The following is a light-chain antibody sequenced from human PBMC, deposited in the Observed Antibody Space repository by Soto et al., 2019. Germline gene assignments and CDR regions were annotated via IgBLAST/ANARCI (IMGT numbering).Light chain of an antibody. CDR2: DAS. V-gene: IGKV1-5*01. Sequence: DIQMTQSPSTLSASVGARVTITCRASQSISSWLYWYQQNPGKAPKLLIYDASSLESGVPSRFSGSGSGTEFTLTISSLQPDDFATYYCQQYNSYWTFGQGTKVDIK. CDR3: QQYNSYWT. CDR1: QSISSW. J-gene: IGKJ1*01.